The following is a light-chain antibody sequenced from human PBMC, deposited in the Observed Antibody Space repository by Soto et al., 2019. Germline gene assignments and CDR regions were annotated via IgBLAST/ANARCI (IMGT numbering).Light chain of an antibody. CDR1: QSISSY. J-gene: IGKJ2*01. Sequence: DIQMTQSPSSLSASVGDRVTITCRASQSISSYLNWYQQKPGKAPKLLISAASSLQSGVPSRFSGSVSGTDFNLTISSLQPEDFATYYCQQSYSTPPTFGQGTKLEIK. V-gene: IGKV1-39*01. CDR2: AAS. CDR3: QQSYSTPPT.